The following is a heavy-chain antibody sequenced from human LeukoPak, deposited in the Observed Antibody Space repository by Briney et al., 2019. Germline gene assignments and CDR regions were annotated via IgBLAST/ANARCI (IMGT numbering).Heavy chain of an antibody. J-gene: IGHJ5*02. D-gene: IGHD3-3*01. V-gene: IGHV1-2*02. CDR2: INPNSGGT. CDR3: AILGVLTGNWFDP. Sequence: ASVKVSSKASGYTFTGYYMHWVRQAPGQGLEWMGWINPNSGGTNYAQKFQGRVTMTRDTSISTAYMELSRLRSDDTAVYYCAILGVLTGNWFDPWGQGTLVTVSS. CDR1: GYTFTGYY.